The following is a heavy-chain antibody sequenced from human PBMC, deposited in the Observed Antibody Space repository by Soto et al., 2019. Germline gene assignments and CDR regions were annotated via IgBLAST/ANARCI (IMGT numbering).Heavy chain of an antibody. CDR1: GFTFSTYA. D-gene: IGHD2-2*01. V-gene: IGHV3-23*01. Sequence: VQLLESGGGLVQPGGSLRLSCTASGFTFSTYAMSWVRQAPGKGLEWVSTISDSGSTYYADSVKGRFTISRDNSKNTLYLEMNSLRAEDTAVYYCAKDKGGRYCSRTSCLYSFDYWGQGTLVTVSS. CDR3: AKDKGGRYCSRTSCLYSFDY. CDR2: ISDSGST. J-gene: IGHJ4*02.